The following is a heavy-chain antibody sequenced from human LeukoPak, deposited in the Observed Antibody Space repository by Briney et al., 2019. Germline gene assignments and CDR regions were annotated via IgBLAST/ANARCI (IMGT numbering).Heavy chain of an antibody. Sequence: SVRVSCKASGFTFSGSAIQWVRQARGQRPEWIGWIVVGSGNTNYAQKFQERVTITRDMSTSTAYMELSSLGSEDTAVYYCAADMEPTDPYNWVDPWGQGTLVTVSS. V-gene: IGHV1-58*02. D-gene: IGHD1-14*01. CDR1: GFTFSGSA. J-gene: IGHJ5*02. CDR3: AADMEPTDPYNWVDP. CDR2: IVVGSGNT.